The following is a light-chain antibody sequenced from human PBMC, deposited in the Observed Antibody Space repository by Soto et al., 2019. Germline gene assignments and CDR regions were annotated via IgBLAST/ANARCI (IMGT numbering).Light chain of an antibody. CDR3: ASWDRGLYGWV. J-gene: IGLJ3*02. CDR1: NSNIGRDK. V-gene: IGLV1-44*01. CDR2: NNN. Sequence: QSVLTQPPSASGTPGQRVTISCSGSNSNIGRDKVSWYQQLPGTAPKLVIYNNNQRPSGVPDRFSGSKSGTSASLAISGLQSDDEADYHCASWDRGLYGWVFGGGTKLTVL.